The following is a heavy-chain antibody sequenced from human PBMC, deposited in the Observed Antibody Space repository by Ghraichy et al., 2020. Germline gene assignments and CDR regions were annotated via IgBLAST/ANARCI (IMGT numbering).Heavy chain of an antibody. D-gene: IGHD2-2*01. V-gene: IGHV3-30*04. CDR1: GLTFSSYA. Sequence: GGSLRLSCAASGLTFSSYAMHWVRQAPGKGLEWVAVISHDGSIKDYADSVKGRFTISRDDSKNTLYLQMNSLRAEDTAVYYCARSRVPTAMSPFDYWGQGTLVTVSS. CDR3: ARSRVPTAMSPFDY. CDR2: ISHDGSIK. J-gene: IGHJ4*02.